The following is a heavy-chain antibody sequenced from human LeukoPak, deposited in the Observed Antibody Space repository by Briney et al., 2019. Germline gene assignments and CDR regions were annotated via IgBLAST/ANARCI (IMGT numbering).Heavy chain of an antibody. Sequence: GASVKVSCKASGYILTSNGVTWVRQAPGQGLEWMGWIRPNSSGTKNAQKFQGRVTMTRDTSISTAYMELNRLTSDDTAVYYCATYSNSTLQYYYGLDVWGQGTTVTVSS. CDR2: IRPNSSGT. D-gene: IGHD6-6*01. J-gene: IGHJ6*02. CDR3: ATYSNSTLQYYYGLDV. V-gene: IGHV1-2*02. CDR1: GYILTSNG.